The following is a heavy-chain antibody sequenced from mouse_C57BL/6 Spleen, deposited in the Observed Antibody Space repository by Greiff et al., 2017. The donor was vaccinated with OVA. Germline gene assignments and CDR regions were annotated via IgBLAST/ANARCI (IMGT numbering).Heavy chain of an antibody. Sequence: EVKLVESGGGLVKPGGSLKLSCAASGFTFSDYGMHWVRQAPEKGLEWVAYISSGSSTIYYADTVKGRFTISRDNAKNTLFLQMTSLRSEDTAMYYCATYGNYAWFAYWGKGTLVTVSA. V-gene: IGHV5-17*01. CDR1: GFTFSDYG. J-gene: IGHJ3*01. D-gene: IGHD2-10*02. CDR2: ISSGSSTI. CDR3: ATYGNYAWFAY.